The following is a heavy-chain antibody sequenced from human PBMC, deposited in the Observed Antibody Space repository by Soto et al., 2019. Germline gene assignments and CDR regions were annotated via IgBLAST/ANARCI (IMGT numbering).Heavy chain of an antibody. J-gene: IGHJ6*02. V-gene: IGHV1-3*01. D-gene: IGHD3-3*01. Sequence: ASVKVSCKASGYTFTSYAMHWVRQAPGQRLEWMGGINAGNGNTKYSQKFWGRVTITRDTSASTAYMELSSLRSEDTAVYYCARDRVVQRYFYYGMDVWGQGTTVTVSS. CDR2: INAGNGNT. CDR1: GYTFTSYA. CDR3: ARDRVVQRYFYYGMDV.